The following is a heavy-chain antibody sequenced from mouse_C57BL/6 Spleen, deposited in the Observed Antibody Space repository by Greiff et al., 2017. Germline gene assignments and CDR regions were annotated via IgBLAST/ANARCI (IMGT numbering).Heavy chain of an antibody. CDR1: GYTFTSYW. CDR3: ARAGYDYDVYAMDY. J-gene: IGHJ4*01. Sequence: VQLQQPGAELVKPGASVKLSCKASGYTFTSYWLHWVKQRPGQGLEWIGMIHPNSGSTTYNEKFKSKATLTVDKSSSTAYMQRSSLTSEDCAVYYCARAGYDYDVYAMDYWGQGTSVTVSS. D-gene: IGHD2-4*01. CDR2: IHPNSGST. V-gene: IGHV1-64*01.